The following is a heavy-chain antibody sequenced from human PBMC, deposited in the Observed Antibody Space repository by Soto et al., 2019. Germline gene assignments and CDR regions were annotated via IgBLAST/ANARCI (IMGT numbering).Heavy chain of an antibody. D-gene: IGHD2-2*01. CDR3: ARDPHEVPGGGYGMDV. J-gene: IGHJ6*01. V-gene: IGHV4-30-4*01. Sequence: PSETLSLTCTVSGGSISSGDYYWSWIRQPPGKGLEWIGYIRYSGSTHFHPSLKSRPTMSVDTSKNQLSLKLNSVTAADTAVCYCARDPHEVPGGGYGMDVWCQGTTVIDSS. CDR1: GGSISSGDYY. CDR2: IRYSGST.